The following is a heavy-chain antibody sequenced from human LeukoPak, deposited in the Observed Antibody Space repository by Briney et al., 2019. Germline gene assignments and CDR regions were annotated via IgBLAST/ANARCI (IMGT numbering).Heavy chain of an antibody. Sequence: SETLSLTCTVSGGSISRGSNYWGWIRQPPGKGLEWIGTIYYSDITYYSPYFKSRVTISVDTPKNQFSLNLASVTAADTAFYYCVRLGHIAIAFGGVIVDSWGQGALVTVSS. CDR1: GGSISRGSNY. CDR2: IYYSDIT. V-gene: IGHV4-39*01. J-gene: IGHJ4*02. CDR3: VRLGHIAIAFGGVIVDS. D-gene: IGHD3-16*02.